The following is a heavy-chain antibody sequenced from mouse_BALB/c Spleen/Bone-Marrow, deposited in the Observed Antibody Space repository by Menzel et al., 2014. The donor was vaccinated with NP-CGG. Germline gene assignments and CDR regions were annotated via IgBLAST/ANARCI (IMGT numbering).Heavy chain of an antibody. J-gene: IGHJ1*01. CDR3: ESRGEYFDV. CDR2: IYPYNGVS. Sequence: EVQLQQSGPELVKPGASVKISCKASGYSFXGYCMHWVKQSHGNSLDWIGYIYPYNGVSSYNQKFKGKATLTVDKSSSAAYMELRSLTSDDSAVYYCESRGEYFDVWGAGTTVTVSS. CDR1: GYSFXGYC. V-gene: IGHV1-31*01.